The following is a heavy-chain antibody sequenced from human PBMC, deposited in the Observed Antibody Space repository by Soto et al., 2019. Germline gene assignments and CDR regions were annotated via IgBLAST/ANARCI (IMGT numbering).Heavy chain of an antibody. CDR1: GYSFTSYW. D-gene: IGHD6-6*01. CDR2: IYPGDSDT. V-gene: IGHV5-51*01. CDR3: ARHDGYSSSEVNDAFDI. J-gene: IGHJ3*02. Sequence: GESLKISCKGSGYSFTSYWIGWVRQMPGKGLEWMGIIYPGDSDTRYSPSFQGQVTISADKSISTAYLQWSSLKASDTAMYYCARHDGYSSSEVNDAFDIWGQGTMVTVSS.